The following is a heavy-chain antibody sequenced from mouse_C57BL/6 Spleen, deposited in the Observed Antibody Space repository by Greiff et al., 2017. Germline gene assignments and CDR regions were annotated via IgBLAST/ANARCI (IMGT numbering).Heavy chain of an antibody. D-gene: IGHD2-4*01. J-gene: IGHJ2*01. CDR2: IDPNSGGT. CDR1: GYTFTSYW. CDR3: ARDDYDERNFDY. Sequence: QVHVKQPGAELVKPGASVKLSCKASGYTFTSYWMHWVKQRPGRGLEWIGRIDPNSGGTKYNEKFKSKTTLTVDKPSSTAYMQLSSLTSEDSAVYYCARDDYDERNFDYWGQGTTLTVSS. V-gene: IGHV1-72*01.